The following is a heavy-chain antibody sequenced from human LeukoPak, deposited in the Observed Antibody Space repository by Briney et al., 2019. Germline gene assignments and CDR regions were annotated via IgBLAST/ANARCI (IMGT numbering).Heavy chain of an antibody. Sequence: GRSLRLSFEASGLTFSHYDMHWVRQAPGKGLEWVAVIWSDGTNQYADSVKGRFTISRDNFKNTVSLQMHSLRAEDTAVYYCAKDAQRGFDYSNTIEQWGQGSLVTVSS. CDR2: IWSDGTNQ. CDR3: AKDAQRGFDYSNTIEQ. V-gene: IGHV3-33*03. D-gene: IGHD4-11*01. CDR1: GLTFSHYD. J-gene: IGHJ4*01.